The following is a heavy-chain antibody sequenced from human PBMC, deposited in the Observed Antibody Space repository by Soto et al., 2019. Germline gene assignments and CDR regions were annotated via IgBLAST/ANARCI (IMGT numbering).Heavy chain of an antibody. Sequence: SETLSLTCTVSGGAIFSISNHYSSWFRLPPGKGLEWIGYMSYSGYTSYNPSLKSRVIISVDTSKNQFSLNLTSVTAADTAVYYCATQGFGVLHGLVDVWGKGTTVS. D-gene: IGHD3-10*01. CDR1: GGAIFSISNHY. CDR3: ATQGFGVLHGLVDV. J-gene: IGHJ6*03. CDR2: MSYSGYT. V-gene: IGHV4-59*08.